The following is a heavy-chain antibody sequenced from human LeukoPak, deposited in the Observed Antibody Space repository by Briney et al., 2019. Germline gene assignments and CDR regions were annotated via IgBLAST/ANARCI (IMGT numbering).Heavy chain of an antibody. Sequence: PGRSLRLSCAASGFTFDDYAMHWVRQVPGKGLEWVSLISGDGDYTYYADSVKGRFTISRDNSKYSLYLQMNSLRTEDTALYYCAKDMYSSSSSHFDYWGQGTLVTVSS. CDR2: ISGDGDYT. CDR3: AKDMYSSSSSHFDY. J-gene: IGHJ4*02. D-gene: IGHD6-6*01. CDR1: GFTFDDYA. V-gene: IGHV3-43*02.